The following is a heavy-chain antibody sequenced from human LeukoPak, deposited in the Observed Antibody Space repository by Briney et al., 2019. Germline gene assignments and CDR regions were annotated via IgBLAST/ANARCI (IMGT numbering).Heavy chain of an antibody. CDR2: IYYTGNT. Sequence: SDTLSLTCTVSGDSISTSKSYWGWIRQPPLKGLEWIGSIYYTGNTYYNASLKSRVTISVDTSKNQFSLSLTSVTAADTAVYYCARSQRLYYYYMDVWGKGTTVTVSS. CDR3: ARSQRLYYYYMDV. V-gene: IGHV4-39*01. CDR1: GDSISTSKSY. J-gene: IGHJ6*03.